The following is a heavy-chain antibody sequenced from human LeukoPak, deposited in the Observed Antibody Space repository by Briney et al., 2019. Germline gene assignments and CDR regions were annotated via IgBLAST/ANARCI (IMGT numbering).Heavy chain of an antibody. J-gene: IGHJ4*02. CDR1: GYSISSGYY. V-gene: IGHV4-38-2*02. Sequence: PSETLSLTCTVSGYSISSGYYWGWIRQPPGKGLEWIGSIYHRGSTYHNPSLKSRVTISVDTSKNQFSLKLSSVTAADTAVYYCARRVSSSWSHFDYWGQGTLVTVSS. CDR3: ARRVSSSWSHFDY. D-gene: IGHD6-13*01. CDR2: IYHRGST.